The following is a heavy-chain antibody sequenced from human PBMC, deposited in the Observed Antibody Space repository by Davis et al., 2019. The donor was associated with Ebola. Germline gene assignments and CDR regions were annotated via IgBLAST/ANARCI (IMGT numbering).Heavy chain of an antibody. CDR1: GFTFRSHK. J-gene: IGHJ3*01. D-gene: IGHD6-6*01. Sequence: PGGSLRLSCAASGFTFRSHKMTWVRQAAGKGLEFVSAITDGGDRTSYADSVKGRFTISRDSAKKSIYLQMNSLRVEDTCLYFCTRDATWLVNSDAFDLWGQGTMVTVS. V-gene: IGHV3-23*01. CDR2: ITDGGDRT. CDR3: TRDATWLVNSDAFDL.